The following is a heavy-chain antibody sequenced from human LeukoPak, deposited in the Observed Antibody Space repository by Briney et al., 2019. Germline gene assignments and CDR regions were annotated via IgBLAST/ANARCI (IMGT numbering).Heavy chain of an antibody. V-gene: IGHV1-8*01. CDR2: MNPNSGNT. D-gene: IGHD3-9*01. CDR3: ASSDEPRYFDWFSRDYYYGMDV. Sequence: ASVKVSCKASGYTFTSYDINWVRQATGQGLEWMGWMNPNSGNTGYAQKFQGRVTMTRNTSISTAYMELSSLRSEDTAVYYCASSDEPRYFDWFSRDYYYGMDVWGQGTTVTVSS. J-gene: IGHJ6*02. CDR1: GYTFTSYD.